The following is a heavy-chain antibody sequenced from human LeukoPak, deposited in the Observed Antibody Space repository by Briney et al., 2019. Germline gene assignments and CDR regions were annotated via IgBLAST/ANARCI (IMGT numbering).Heavy chain of an antibody. D-gene: IGHD6-13*01. CDR3: ARVKAAGTRKRLYFDY. Sequence: SETLSLTCAVSGASISSGSYSWSWIRQPPGKGLEWIGYISHSGNTYYNPSLKSRVTISVDTSKNQFSLKLSSVTAADTAVYYCARVKAAGTRKRLYFDYWGQGTLVTVSS. V-gene: IGHV4-30-2*01. CDR1: GASISSGSYS. CDR2: ISHSGNT. J-gene: IGHJ4*02.